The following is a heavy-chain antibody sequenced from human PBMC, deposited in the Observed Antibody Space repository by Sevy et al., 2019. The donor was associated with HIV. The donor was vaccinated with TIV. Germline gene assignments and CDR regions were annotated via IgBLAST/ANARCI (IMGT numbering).Heavy chain of an antibody. J-gene: IGHJ4*02. CDR2: IKQDAGQK. V-gene: IGHV3-7*01. CDR1: GFTFSKYW. CDR3: ARDDGNYYFHY. D-gene: IGHD1-7*01. Sequence: HGGSLRLSCAASGFTFSKYWMGWVRQAPGKGLEWVANIKQDAGQKYYLDSVKGRFTISRDNAKNSLYLQMNSLRAEDTAVYFCARDDGNYYFHYWGQGTLVTVSS.